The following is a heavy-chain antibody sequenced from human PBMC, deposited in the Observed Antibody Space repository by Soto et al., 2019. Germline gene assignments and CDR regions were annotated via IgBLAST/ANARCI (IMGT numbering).Heavy chain of an antibody. D-gene: IGHD2-15*01. Sequence: QLQLQESGPGLVKPSETLSLTCTVSGGSISSSSYYWGWIRQPPGKGLEWIGSIYYSGSTYYNPSLKSRVTISVDTSKNQFSLKLSSVTAADTAVYYCARLFCQGSCYSFGPYYYGMDVWGQGTTVTVSS. CDR2: IYYSGST. J-gene: IGHJ6*02. CDR1: GGSISSSSYY. V-gene: IGHV4-39*01. CDR3: ARLFCQGSCYSFGPYYYGMDV.